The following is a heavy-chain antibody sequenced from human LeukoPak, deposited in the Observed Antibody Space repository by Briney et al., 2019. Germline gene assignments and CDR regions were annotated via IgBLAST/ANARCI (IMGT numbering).Heavy chain of an antibody. CDR3: ARDPRNVGLAP. CDR2: NNGDGSTT. Sequence: GGSLRLSCVASGFSLSGYWMYWVRQAPGKGLMYISRNNGDGSTTNYADAVKGRFTMSRDNAKNTLYLQMNSLRVEDTAVYYCARDPRNVGLAPWGQGTLVTVSS. D-gene: IGHD2-15*01. CDR1: GFSLSGYW. J-gene: IGHJ5*02. V-gene: IGHV3-74*01.